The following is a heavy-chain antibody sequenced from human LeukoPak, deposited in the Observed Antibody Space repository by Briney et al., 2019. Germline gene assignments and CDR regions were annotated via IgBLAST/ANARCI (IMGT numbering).Heavy chain of an antibody. CDR3: ARGSGVVTATAGPHTYYYYYMDV. CDR1: GGSFSGYY. V-gene: IGHV4-34*01. J-gene: IGHJ6*03. D-gene: IGHD2-21*02. CDR2: INHSGST. Sequence: PSETLSLTCAVYGGSFSGYYWSWIRQPPGKGLEWIGEINHSGSTNYNPSPKSRVTISVDTSKNQFSLKLSSVTAAETAVYYCARGSGVVTATAGPHTYYYYYMDVWGKGTTVTVSS.